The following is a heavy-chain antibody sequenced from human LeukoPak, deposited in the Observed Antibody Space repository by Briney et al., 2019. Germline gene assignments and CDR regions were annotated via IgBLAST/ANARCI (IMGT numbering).Heavy chain of an antibody. Sequence: GGSLRLSCAASWFTFTDYAIYWVRQAPGRGLEWVSGISDYGRTTYYADSVKGRFTVSRDNSRNTAYLQMNGLRAEDTAIYYCTRVGYIDEGIDYWGQGTLVTVSS. CDR1: WFTFTDYA. CDR3: TRVGYIDEGIDY. D-gene: IGHD5-24*01. J-gene: IGHJ4*02. CDR2: ISDYGRTT. V-gene: IGHV3-23*01.